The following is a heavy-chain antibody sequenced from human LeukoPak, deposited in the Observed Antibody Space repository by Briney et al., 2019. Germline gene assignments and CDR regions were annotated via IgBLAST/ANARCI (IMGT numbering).Heavy chain of an antibody. CDR1: GFTFSSYE. V-gene: IGHV3-48*03. J-gene: IGHJ6*04. Sequence: GGSLRLSCAASGFTFSSYEMNWVRQAPGKGLEWVSYISSSGSTIYYADSVKGRFTISRDNAKNSLYLQMNSLRAENRAVYYCAELGITMIGGVWGKGTTVTISS. D-gene: IGHD3-10*02. CDR2: ISSSGSTI. CDR3: AELGITMIGGV.